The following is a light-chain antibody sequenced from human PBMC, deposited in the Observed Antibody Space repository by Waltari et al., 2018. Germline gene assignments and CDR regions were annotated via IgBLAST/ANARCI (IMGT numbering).Light chain of an antibody. Sequence: EIVLTQSPGTLSLSPGESATLSCRTSQSVTRALAWYLQKPGQAPRLLIYGPSNRATCNPDRFSGSGAGTDFSLTISSLEPEDFAVYYCQHYLRLPVTFGQGTKVEVK. CDR1: QSVTRA. CDR2: GPS. CDR3: QHYLRLPVT. V-gene: IGKV3-20*01. J-gene: IGKJ1*01.